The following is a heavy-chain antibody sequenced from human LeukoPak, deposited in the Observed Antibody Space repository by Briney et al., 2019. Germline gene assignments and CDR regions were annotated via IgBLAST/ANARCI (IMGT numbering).Heavy chain of an antibody. Sequence: ASVKVSCKASGYTFTGYYMHWVRQAPGQGLEWMGWINPNSGGTNYAQKFQGRVTMTRDTSISTAYMELSRLRSDDTAVYYCAREIVRCSGGSCHPAGDLRYWGQGTLVTVSS. D-gene: IGHD2-15*01. V-gene: IGHV1-2*02. CDR2: INPNSGGT. J-gene: IGHJ4*02. CDR3: AREIVRCSGGSCHPAGDLRY. CDR1: GYTFTGYY.